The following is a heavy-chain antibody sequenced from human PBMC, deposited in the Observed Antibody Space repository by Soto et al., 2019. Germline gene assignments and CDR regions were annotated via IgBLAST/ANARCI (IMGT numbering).Heavy chain of an antibody. CDR3: ARDLGSYDILTGYSF. D-gene: IGHD3-9*01. V-gene: IGHV1-18*01. CDR1: GYSFTSYG. Sequence: ASVKVSCKASGYSFTSYGISWVRQAPGQGLEWMGWISAYNGNTNYAQKLQGRVTMTTDTSTSTAYMELRSLRSDDTAVYYCARDLGSYDILTGYSFWGQGTLVTVSS. J-gene: IGHJ4*02. CDR2: ISAYNGNT.